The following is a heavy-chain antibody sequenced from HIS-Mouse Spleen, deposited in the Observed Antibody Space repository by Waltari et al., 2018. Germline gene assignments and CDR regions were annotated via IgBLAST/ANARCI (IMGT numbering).Heavy chain of an antibody. CDR1: GGSISSSSYY. J-gene: IGHJ2*01. D-gene: IGHD6-13*01. V-gene: IGHV4-39*07. CDR3: AREIPYSSSWYDWYFDL. Sequence: QLQLQESGPGLVKPSETLSLTCTVSGGSISSSSYYWGWIRQPPGKGLEWIGSIYYGGGPYDNPSVKSRVSIAVDTSKNQFSLKLSSVTAADTAVYYCAREIPYSSSWYDWYFDLWGRGTLVTVSS. CDR2: IYYGGGP.